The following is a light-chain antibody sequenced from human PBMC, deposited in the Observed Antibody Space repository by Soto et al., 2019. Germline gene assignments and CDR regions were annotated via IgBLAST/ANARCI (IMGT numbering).Light chain of an antibody. CDR3: QQHSHWPPWT. CDR2: GAS. J-gene: IGKJ1*01. CDR1: QNVRTF. Sequence: EVVLTQSPATLSLSPGERATLSCRASQNVRTFLDWYQQKPGQAPRLLIYGASNRATGIPARFSGSGSGTDVTLTISSLEPEDVAVYYCQQHSHWPPWTFGQGTRVEIQ. V-gene: IGKV3-11*01.